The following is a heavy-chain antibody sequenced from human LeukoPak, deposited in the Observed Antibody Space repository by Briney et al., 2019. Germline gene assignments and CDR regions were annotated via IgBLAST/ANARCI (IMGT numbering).Heavy chain of an antibody. J-gene: IGHJ4*02. CDR2: IYTSGST. D-gene: IGHD2-2*02. V-gene: IGHV4-61*02. CDR1: GGSISSGSYY. CDR3: AREDYCSSTSCYTHLDY. Sequence: PSETLSLTCAVSGGSISSGSYYWSWIRQPAGKGLEWIGRIYTSGSTNYNPYLKSRVTISVDTSKNQFSLKLSSVTAADTAVYYCAREDYCSSTSCYTHLDYWGQGTLVTVSS.